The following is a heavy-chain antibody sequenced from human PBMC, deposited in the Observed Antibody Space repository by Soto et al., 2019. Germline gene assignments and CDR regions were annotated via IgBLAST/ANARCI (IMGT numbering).Heavy chain of an antibody. CDR2: VIPILAST. Sequence: QVQLVQSGAEVKKPGSSVKVSCKASGGTFSGYGISWVRQAPGQGLEWMGGVIPILASTYYAQDFQGRITITADESTSTVYMELRRLRSDDTAVYYCARVAGIFGVVAFDDWGQGTLVTVSS. D-gene: IGHD3-3*01. CDR1: GGTFSGYG. CDR3: ARVAGIFGVVAFDD. J-gene: IGHJ4*02. V-gene: IGHV1-69*01.